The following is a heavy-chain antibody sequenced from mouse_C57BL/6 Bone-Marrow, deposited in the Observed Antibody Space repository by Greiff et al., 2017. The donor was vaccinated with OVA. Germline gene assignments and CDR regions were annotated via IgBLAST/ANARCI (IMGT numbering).Heavy chain of an antibody. CDR2: INPNNGGT. V-gene: IGHV1-22*01. Sequence: EVQLQQSGPELVKPGASVTMSCKASGYTFTDYNMHWVKQSHGKSLEWIGYINPNNGGTSYNQKFKGQATLTVNKSSSTAYMELRSLTSEDSAVYSCARTTVVASGGYFDVWGTGTTVTVAS. CDR3: ARTTVVASGGYFDV. D-gene: IGHD1-1*01. CDR1: GYTFTDYN. J-gene: IGHJ1*03.